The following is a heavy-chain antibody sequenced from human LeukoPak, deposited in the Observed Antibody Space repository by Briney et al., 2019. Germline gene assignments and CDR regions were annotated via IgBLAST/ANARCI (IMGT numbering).Heavy chain of an antibody. Sequence: PSKTLSLTCTVSGDSISSGRYYWSWIRQHPGKGLEWIGYMFNSGDTYYKPSLQSRVNISVDISKNQYSLKLSSVTAADTAVYYCARGYYDSRNDYWGQGTLVTVSS. CDR2: MFNSGDT. V-gene: IGHV4-31*03. J-gene: IGHJ4*02. D-gene: IGHD3-22*01. CDR1: GDSISSGRYY. CDR3: ARGYYDSRNDY.